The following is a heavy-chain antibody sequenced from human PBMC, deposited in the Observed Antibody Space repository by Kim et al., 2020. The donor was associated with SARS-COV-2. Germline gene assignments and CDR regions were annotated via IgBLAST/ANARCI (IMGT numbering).Heavy chain of an antibody. CDR2: ISSSSSYI. D-gene: IGHD5-12*01. J-gene: IGHJ5*02. V-gene: IGHV3-21*01. CDR1: GFTFSNYS. Sequence: GGSLRLSCAASGFTFSNYSMNWVRQAPGKGLEWVSSISSSSSYIYYADSVKGRFTISRDNAKNSLYLQMNSLRAEDTAVYYCASTRVRDYDFNWFDPWGQGTLVTVSS. CDR3: ASTRVRDYDFNWFDP.